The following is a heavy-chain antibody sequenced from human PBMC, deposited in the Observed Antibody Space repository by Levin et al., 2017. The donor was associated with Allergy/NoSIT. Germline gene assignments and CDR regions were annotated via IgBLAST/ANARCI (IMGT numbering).Heavy chain of an antibody. D-gene: IGHD2-2*01. CDR3: ARVVGRCSSTSCYLAY. V-gene: IGHV7-4-1*02. Sequence: PQASVKVSCKASGYTFTTYAMTWVRQAPGQGLEWMGCISTNTGNPTYAQAFRGRIVFSMDTSVSTAYLQISSLKAEDTAVYYCARVVGRCSSTSCYLAYWGPGTLVTVSS. CDR2: ISTNTGNP. CDR1: GYTFTTYA. J-gene: IGHJ4*02.